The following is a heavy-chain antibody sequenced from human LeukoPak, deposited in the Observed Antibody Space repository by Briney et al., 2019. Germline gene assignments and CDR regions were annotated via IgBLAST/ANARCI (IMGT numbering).Heavy chain of an antibody. CDR3: GTDWGGMDCFDP. J-gene: IGHJ5*02. V-gene: IGHV4-39*01. Sequence: SETLSLTCTVSGSSISSNSFFWGWIRQPPGRGLEWIGTIHYGVSTYYNPSLKSRVSISVDTSKNQFSLELSSVTAADTAVYYCGTDWGGMDCFDPWGQGTLVTVSS. CDR1: GSSISSNSFF. D-gene: IGHD2-21*01. CDR2: IHYGVST.